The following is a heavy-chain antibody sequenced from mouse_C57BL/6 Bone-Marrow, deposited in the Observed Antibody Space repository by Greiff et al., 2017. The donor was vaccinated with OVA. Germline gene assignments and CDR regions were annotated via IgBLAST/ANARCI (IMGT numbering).Heavy chain of an antibody. J-gene: IGHJ4*01. CDR2: IYPSDSET. D-gene: IGHD2-4*01. V-gene: IGHV1-61*01. CDR3: AREGRLRRYAMDY. CDR1: GFPFTSYW. Sequence: QVQLQHSVAALVRPGSSVKLSCKASGFPFTSYWMDWVKQRPGQGLEWIGNIYPSDSETHYNQKFKDKATLTVDKSSSTAYMQLSSLTSEDSAVYYCAREGRLRRYAMDYWGQGTSVTVSS.